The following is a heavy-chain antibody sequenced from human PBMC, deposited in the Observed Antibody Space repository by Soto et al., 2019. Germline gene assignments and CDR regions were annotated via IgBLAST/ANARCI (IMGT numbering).Heavy chain of an antibody. J-gene: IGHJ4*02. CDR2: ISGSGGST. D-gene: IGHD3-22*01. V-gene: IGHV3-23*01. CDR1: GFTFSSYA. Sequence: EVQLLQSGGGLVQYGGSLRLSCAASGFTFSSYAMSWVRQAPGKGLEWVSAISGSGGSTYYADSVKGRFTISRDNSKNMLYLQMNSLRAEDMAVYYCAKDGYYYDSSGYYPFDYWGQGTLVTVSS. CDR3: AKDGYYYDSSGYYPFDY.